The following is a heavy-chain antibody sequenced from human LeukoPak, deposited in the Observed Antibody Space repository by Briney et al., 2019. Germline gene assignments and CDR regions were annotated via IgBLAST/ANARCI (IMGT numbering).Heavy chain of an antibody. CDR2: INHSGST. Sequence: SETLSLTYAVYGGSFSGYYWSWIRQPPGKGLEWIGEINHSGSTNYNPSLKSRVTISVDTSKNQFSLKLSSVTAADTAVYYCARGRRLWFGDYLYYYYGMDVWGQGTTVTVSS. CDR1: GGSFSGYY. D-gene: IGHD3-10*01. J-gene: IGHJ6*02. V-gene: IGHV4-34*01. CDR3: ARGRRLWFGDYLYYYYGMDV.